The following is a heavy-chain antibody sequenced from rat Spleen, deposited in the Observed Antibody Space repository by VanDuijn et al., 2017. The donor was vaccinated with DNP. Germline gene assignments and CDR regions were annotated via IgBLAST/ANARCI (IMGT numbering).Heavy chain of an antibody. Sequence: VQLKESGPGLVQPSQTLSLTCTVSGFSLNSYGVSWVRQPPGKGLEWVASISASGGSTSYRDSVKGRFTISRDNAKSSLYLQMNSLKSEDTATYYCTTLYYGYDYGYWGQGVMVTVSS. J-gene: IGHJ2*01. CDR2: ISASGGST. D-gene: IGHD1-7*01. CDR3: TTLYYGYDYGY. V-gene: IGHV5-46*01. CDR1: GFSLNSYG.